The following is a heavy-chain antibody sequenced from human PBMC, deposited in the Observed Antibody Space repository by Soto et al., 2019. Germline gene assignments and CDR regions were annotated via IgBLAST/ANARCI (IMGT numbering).Heavy chain of an antibody. CDR2: IIPIFGTA. V-gene: IGHV1-69*01. CDR3: ASPGSELLDIAYYFDY. CDR1: GGTFSSYA. J-gene: IGHJ4*02. D-gene: IGHD1-7*01. Sequence: QVQLVQSGAEVKKPGSSVKVSCKASGGTFSSYAISWVRQAPGQGLEWMGGIIPIFGTANYAQKFQGRVTITADESTSTAYMELSSLRSEDTAVYYCASPGSELLDIAYYFDYWGQGTLVTVSS.